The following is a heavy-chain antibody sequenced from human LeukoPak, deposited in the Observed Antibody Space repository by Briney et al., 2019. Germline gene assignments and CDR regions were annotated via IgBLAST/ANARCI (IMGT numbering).Heavy chain of an antibody. D-gene: IGHD3-9*01. CDR1: GFTFSTYA. CDR3: AKGSGYDILTGYSNAEYFQH. J-gene: IGHJ1*01. Sequence: GSLRLSCAASGFTFSTYAMSWVRQAPGKGLEWVSAISGSGGSTYYADSVKGRFTISRDNSKNTLYLQMNSLRAEDTAVYYCAKGSGYDILTGYSNAEYFQHWGQGTLVTVSS. CDR2: ISGSGGST. V-gene: IGHV3-23*01.